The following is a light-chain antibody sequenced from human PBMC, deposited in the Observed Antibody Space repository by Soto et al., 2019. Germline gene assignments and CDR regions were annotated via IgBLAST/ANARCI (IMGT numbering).Light chain of an antibody. Sequence: QSALTQPASLSGSPGQSITISCTGTSSDIGGYNYVSWYQQHPGKGPKLIIHDVTNRPSGVSDRFFGSKSGNTASLTISGLQAGDEADYYCTLYRATTPPHYVSGTGTKLTVL. J-gene: IGLJ1*01. CDR2: DVT. V-gene: IGLV2-14*03. CDR1: SSDIGGYNY. CDR3: TLYRATTPPHYV.